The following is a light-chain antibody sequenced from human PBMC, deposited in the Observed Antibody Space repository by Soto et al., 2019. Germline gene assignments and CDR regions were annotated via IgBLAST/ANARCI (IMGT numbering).Light chain of an antibody. CDR2: AAS. J-gene: IGKJ5*01. Sequence: DIQLTQSHSTLSASLLERVRIXCRASQDIRNTLAWYQQKPGEAPKLLIFAASNLQSGVPSRFSGSGSGTDFTLTISSLQPEDFATYYCQQSYSTPITFGQGTRLEI. CDR1: QDIRNT. V-gene: IGKV1-39*01. CDR3: QQSYSTPIT.